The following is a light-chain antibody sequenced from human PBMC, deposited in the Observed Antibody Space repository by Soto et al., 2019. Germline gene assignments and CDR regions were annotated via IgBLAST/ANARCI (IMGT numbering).Light chain of an antibody. V-gene: IGKV1-5*03. CDR2: EAS. Sequence: DIQMTQSPSTLSASVGDRATITCRASQSIGNWLAWYHQKPGTAPNLLIFEASALETEVPSRFSGSGDGTEFTLTINSLQADDFAIYYCQQYDNYPYTFGQGTKLEI. CDR1: QSIGNW. CDR3: QQYDNYPYT. J-gene: IGKJ2*01.